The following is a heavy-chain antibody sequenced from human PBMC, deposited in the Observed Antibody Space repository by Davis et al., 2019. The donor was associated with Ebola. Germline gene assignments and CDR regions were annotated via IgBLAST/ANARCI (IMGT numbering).Heavy chain of an antibody. CDR3: ARDVSRNRQENDAFDI. CDR2: IYHSGST. J-gene: IGHJ3*02. Sequence: PSETLSLTCAVSGGSISSGGYSWSWIRQPPGKGLEWIGYIYHSGSTYYNPSLKSRVTISVDRSKNQFSLKLSSVTAADTAVYYCARDVSRNRQENDAFDIWGQGTMVTVSS. V-gene: IGHV4-30-2*01. CDR1: GGSISSGGYS. D-gene: IGHD2/OR15-2a*01.